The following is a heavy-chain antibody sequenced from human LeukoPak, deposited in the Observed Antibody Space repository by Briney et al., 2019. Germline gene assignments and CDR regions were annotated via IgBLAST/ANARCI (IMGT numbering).Heavy chain of an antibody. CDR3: ARLHCSGGSCYSINEYYYYGMDV. Sequence: SVKVSCKASGGTFSSYAISWVRQAPGQGLERMGRIIPILGIANYAQKFQGRVTITADKSTSTAYMELSSLRSEDTAVYYCARLHCSGGSCYSINEYYYYGMDVWGQGTTVTVSS. CDR2: IIPILGIA. D-gene: IGHD2-15*01. CDR1: GGTFSSYA. J-gene: IGHJ6*02. V-gene: IGHV1-69*04.